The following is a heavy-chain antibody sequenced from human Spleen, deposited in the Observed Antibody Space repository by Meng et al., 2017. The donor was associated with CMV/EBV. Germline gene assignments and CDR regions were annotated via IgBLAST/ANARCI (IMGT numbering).Heavy chain of an antibody. CDR2: IYYNGYT. V-gene: IGHV4-39*01. Sequence: SETLSLTCTVSGGSISSSNYYWDWIRQTPGKGLEWIGTIYYNGYTYYSPSLKSRVTISVDTSKNKFSLNLTSVTAADRAVYFCARHRYSNGWRWIDYWGQGTLVTVSS. CDR1: GGSISSSNYY. J-gene: IGHJ4*02. CDR3: ARHRYSNGWRWIDY. D-gene: IGHD6-19*01.